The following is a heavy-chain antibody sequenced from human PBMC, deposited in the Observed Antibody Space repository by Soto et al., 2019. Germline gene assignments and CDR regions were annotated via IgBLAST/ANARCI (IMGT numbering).Heavy chain of an antibody. CDR2: MYYGGST. V-gene: IGHV4-39*02. D-gene: IGHD2-15*01. CDR3: ARDIAIAWFFL. J-gene: IGHJ5*02. CDR1: CGSIGTSY. Sequence: SDTLSLTCTVSCGSIGTSYWGWIRQPPGKGLEWIGTMYYGGSTYYNPSLKSRVTISVDTSKNQFSLSLTSVTAADTAVYYCARDIAIAWFFLWGHGTLVTVSS.